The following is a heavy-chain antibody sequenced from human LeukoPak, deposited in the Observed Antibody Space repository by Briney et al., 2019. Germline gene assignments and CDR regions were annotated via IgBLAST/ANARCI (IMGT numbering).Heavy chain of an antibody. CDR3: ARERRDGYTVGFDC. J-gene: IGHJ4*02. CDR1: GYTFSSYS. V-gene: IGHV3-21*01. D-gene: IGHD5-24*01. Sequence: GGSLRLSCTASGYTFSSYSMNWVRQAPGQGLEWVSSISSSSSYIYYADSVKGRFTISRDNATNSAYMQLKSLRADDTAVYYCARERRDGYTVGFDCWGQGTLVTVSS. CDR2: ISSSSSYI.